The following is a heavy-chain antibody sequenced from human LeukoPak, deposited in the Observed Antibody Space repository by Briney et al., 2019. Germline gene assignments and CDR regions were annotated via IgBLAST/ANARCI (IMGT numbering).Heavy chain of an antibody. CDR1: GGTFSSYA. CDR2: IIPIFGTA. CDR3: ARERHRIAIFGVVMDYYGMDV. J-gene: IGHJ6*02. Sequence: GSSVKVSCKASGGTFSSYAISWVRQAPGQGREWMGGIIPIFGTANYAQKFRGRVTITADESTSTAYMELSSLRSEDTAVYYCARERHRIAIFGVVMDYYGMDVWGQGTTVTVSS. V-gene: IGHV1-69*01. D-gene: IGHD3-3*01.